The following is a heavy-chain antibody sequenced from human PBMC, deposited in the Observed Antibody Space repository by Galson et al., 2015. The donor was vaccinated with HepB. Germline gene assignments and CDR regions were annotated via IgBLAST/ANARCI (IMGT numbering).Heavy chain of an antibody. D-gene: IGHD3-22*01. CDR1: GGTFSSYA. CDR2: IIPIFGTA. V-gene: IGHV1-69*06. Sequence: SVKVSCKASGGTFSSYAISWVRQAPGQGLEWMGGIIPIFGTANYAQKFQGRVTITADKSTSTAYMELSSLRSEDTAVYYCARSDYYDSSGYSRFDYWGQGTLVTVSS. CDR3: ARSDYYDSSGYSRFDY. J-gene: IGHJ4*02.